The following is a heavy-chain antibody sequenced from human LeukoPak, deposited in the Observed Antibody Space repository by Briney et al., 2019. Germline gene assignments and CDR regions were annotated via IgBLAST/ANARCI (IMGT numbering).Heavy chain of an antibody. D-gene: IGHD5-18*01. CDR3: ARDPGYSYGYLFDY. CDR1: GYTFTGYY. Sequence: ASVKVSCKASGYTFTGYYMHWVRQAPGQGLEWMGWINPNSGGTNYAQKFQGRVTMTRDTSISTAYMELSRLRSDDTAVYYCARDPGYSYGYLFDYWGQGTLVTVSS. J-gene: IGHJ4*02. CDR2: INPNSGGT. V-gene: IGHV1-2*02.